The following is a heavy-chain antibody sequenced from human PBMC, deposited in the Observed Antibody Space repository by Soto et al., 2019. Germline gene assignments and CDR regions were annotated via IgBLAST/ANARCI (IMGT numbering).Heavy chain of an antibody. V-gene: IGHV1-69*13. J-gene: IGHJ4*02. CDR3: ARDFAAAGTFDY. Sequence: SVKVSRKASGGTFSSYAISWVRQAPGQGLEWMGGIIPIFGTANYAQKFQGRVTITADESTSTAYMELSSLRSEDTAVYYCARDFAAAGTFDYWGQGTLVTVSS. D-gene: IGHD6-13*01. CDR2: IIPIFGTA. CDR1: GGTFSSYA.